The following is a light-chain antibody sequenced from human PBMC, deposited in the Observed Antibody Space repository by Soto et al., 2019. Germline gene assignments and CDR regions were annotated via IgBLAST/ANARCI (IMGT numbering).Light chain of an antibody. V-gene: IGLV2-14*01. CDR3: TSYSRYRVLV. Sequence: QSALTQXASVSGSLGQSITISCTGTSSDIGGYKYVSWYQQHPGKAPKLIIFEVSNRPSGVSDRFSGSNSGNTASLTISGLQAEDEADYYCTSYSRYRVLVFGGGTKVTVL. CDR2: EVS. CDR1: SSDIGGYKY. J-gene: IGLJ3*02.